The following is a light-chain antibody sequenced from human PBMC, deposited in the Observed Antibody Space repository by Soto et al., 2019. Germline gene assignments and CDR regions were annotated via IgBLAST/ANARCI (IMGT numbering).Light chain of an antibody. Sequence: QSVLTQPPSASGTPGQRVTISCSGSSSNIGSNTVNWYQQLPGTAPKLLIYSNNQRPSGVPDRFSGSKSGTSASLAISGLQSEHEADYYCAAWDDSLNGNVFGTGTKLTVL. J-gene: IGLJ1*01. CDR1: SSNIGSNT. CDR2: SNN. V-gene: IGLV1-44*01. CDR3: AAWDDSLNGNV.